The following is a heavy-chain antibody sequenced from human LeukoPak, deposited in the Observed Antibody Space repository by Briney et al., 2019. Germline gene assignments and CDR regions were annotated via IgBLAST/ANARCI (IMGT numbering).Heavy chain of an antibody. Sequence: GGSLRPSCAASGFTFSDRYMDWVRQAPGKGLEWVGRIRNKANSYTTEYAASVKGRFTISRDDSKNSLYLQMNSLKSEDTAVYYCVAVAGTGAFYIWGQGTMLTVSS. J-gene: IGHJ3*02. D-gene: IGHD6-19*01. V-gene: IGHV3-72*01. CDR2: IRNKANSYTT. CDR3: VAVAGTGAFYI. CDR1: GFTFSDRY.